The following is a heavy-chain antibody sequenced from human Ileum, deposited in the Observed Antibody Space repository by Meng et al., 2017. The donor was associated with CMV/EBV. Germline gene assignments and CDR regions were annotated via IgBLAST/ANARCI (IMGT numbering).Heavy chain of an antibody. J-gene: IGHJ4*02. V-gene: IGHV6-1*01. CDR1: GDTVSRNSFV. CDR3: VRLTGNSWLDY. Sequence: QVKLHQSGPGLLKPSQTLLLSCAGSGDTVSRNSFVCNWIRQSPSRGLEWLGRTFYKSTYYNDYAVSVRGRITINPDISKNQLSLQLNSVTPEDTAVYYCVRLTGNSWLDYWGRGTLVTVSS. CDR2: TFYKSTYYN. D-gene: IGHD6-13*01.